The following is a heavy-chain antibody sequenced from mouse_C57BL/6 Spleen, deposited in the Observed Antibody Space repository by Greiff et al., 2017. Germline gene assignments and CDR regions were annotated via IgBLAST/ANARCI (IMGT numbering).Heavy chain of an antibody. V-gene: IGHV1-82*01. CDR1: GYAFSSSW. CDR2: IYPGDGDT. D-gene: IGHD2-5*01. J-gene: IGHJ4*01. CDR3: ARENSNYFYAMDY. Sequence: QVQLQQSGPELVKPGASVKISCKASGYAFSSSWMNWVKQRPGKGLEWIGRIYPGDGDTNYNGKFKGKATLTADKSSSTAYMQLSSLTSEDSAVYFCARENSNYFYAMDYWGQGTSVTVSS.